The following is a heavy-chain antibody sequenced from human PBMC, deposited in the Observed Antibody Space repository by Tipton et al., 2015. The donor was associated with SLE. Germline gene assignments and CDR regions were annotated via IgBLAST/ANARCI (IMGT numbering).Heavy chain of an antibody. D-gene: IGHD6-13*01. Sequence: QLVQSGAEVKKPGSSVKVSCKASGGTFNSFIISWVRQAPGQGLEWMGRIIPILGIANYAQKFQGRVTITADKSTSTAYMELSSLRSEDTAVYYCATFSTSWYSHSFDIWGQGTMVTVSS. V-gene: IGHV1-69*09. J-gene: IGHJ3*02. CDR3: ATFSTSWYSHSFDI. CDR2: IIPILGIA. CDR1: GGTFNSFI.